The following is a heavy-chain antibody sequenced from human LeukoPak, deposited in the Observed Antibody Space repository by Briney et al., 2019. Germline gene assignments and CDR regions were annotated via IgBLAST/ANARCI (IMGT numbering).Heavy chain of an antibody. CDR3: SRERRTVTTDY. CDR1: RFTFRSYS. CDR2: ISSSSSTI. J-gene: IGHJ4*02. Sequence: GGSLRLSFAASRFTFRSYSVNVVRQAPGKGLEWVSYISSSSSTIYYADSVKGRFTISRDTAKNSLYLQMNSPRAEDTIVYYCSRERRTVTTDYWGQGTLVTVSS. D-gene: IGHD4-17*01. V-gene: IGHV3-48*01.